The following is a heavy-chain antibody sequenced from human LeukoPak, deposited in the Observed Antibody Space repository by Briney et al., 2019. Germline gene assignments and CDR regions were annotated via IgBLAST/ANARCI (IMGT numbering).Heavy chain of an antibody. J-gene: IGHJ4*02. D-gene: IGHD2-21*01. CDR3: ARHFPFESGDKRGLEN. CDR1: GDSISSGNYF. Sequence: SETLSLTCSVSGDSISSGNYFWGWIRQPPGKGLEWIASISPGGSTSYNPSLKSRVTMSVDTSNNHFSLMLNSMSAADTAVYFCARHFPFESGDKRGLENWGQGTLVTVSA. V-gene: IGHV4-39*01. CDR2: ISPGGST.